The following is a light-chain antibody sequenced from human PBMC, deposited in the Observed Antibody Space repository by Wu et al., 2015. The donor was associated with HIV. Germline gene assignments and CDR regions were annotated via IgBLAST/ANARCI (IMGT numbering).Light chain of an antibody. Sequence: QLTQSPSSLSASGGDRITITCRASQDINNYLAWYQQKPGKAPKLLMYGPSTLQSGVPSRFSGSRSGTDFTLTISSLQPEDIGTYYCHQFYVHPRSFGQGTKVEI. J-gene: IGKJ2*03. CDR3: HQFYVHPRS. CDR2: GPS. CDR1: QDINNY. V-gene: IGKV1-9*01.